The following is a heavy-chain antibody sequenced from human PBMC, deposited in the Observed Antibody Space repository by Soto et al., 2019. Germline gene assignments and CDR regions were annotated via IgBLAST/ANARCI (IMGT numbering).Heavy chain of an antibody. CDR1: GFTFGTYW. CDR3: ARGAFHNYYVDS. D-gene: IGHD3-3*02. J-gene: IGHJ4*02. Sequence: EVQLVESGGDSVQPGGSLRLSCAASGFTFGTYWMHWVRQAPGEGLVWVSRIKGDGSSTSSADSVEGRFTISRDNAKNTVYLHMNSLRADDTAVYYCARGAFHNYYVDSWGQGTLVTVSS. CDR2: IKGDGSST. V-gene: IGHV3-74*01.